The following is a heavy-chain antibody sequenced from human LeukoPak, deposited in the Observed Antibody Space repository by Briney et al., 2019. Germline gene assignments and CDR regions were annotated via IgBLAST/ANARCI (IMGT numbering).Heavy chain of an antibody. J-gene: IGHJ4*02. CDR1: GGTFCSYA. CDR3: ASRTYYYDSSGYYYAPLDF. Sequence: SVKVSCKSSGGTFCSYAISWVRQAPGQGLEWMGGIIPIFATPNYAQKFQGRVTITADESTSTAYMELSSLRSDDTALYYCASRTYYYDSSGYYYAPLDFWGQGTRVTVSS. V-gene: IGHV1-69*01. CDR2: IIPIFATP. D-gene: IGHD3-22*01.